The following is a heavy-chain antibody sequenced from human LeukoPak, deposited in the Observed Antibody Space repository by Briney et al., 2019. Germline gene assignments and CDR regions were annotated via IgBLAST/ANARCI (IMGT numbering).Heavy chain of an antibody. D-gene: IGHD4-17*01. J-gene: IGHJ4*02. Sequence: AASVTVSCKASGFTFTSSAMQWVRQARGQRLEWIGWIVVGSGNTNYAQKFQERVTITRDMSTSTAYMELSSLRSEDTAVYYCAASRYGEPVDYWGQGTLVTVSS. CDR3: AASRYGEPVDY. V-gene: IGHV1-58*02. CDR2: IVVGSGNT. CDR1: GFTFTSSA.